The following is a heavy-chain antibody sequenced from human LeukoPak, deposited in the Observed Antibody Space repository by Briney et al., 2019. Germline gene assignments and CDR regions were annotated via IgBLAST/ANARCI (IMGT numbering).Heavy chain of an antibody. CDR3: AKSGPRWYSSGWYNY. CDR2: ISGSGGST. J-gene: IGHJ4*02. CDR1: GFTFSSYA. D-gene: IGHD6-19*01. V-gene: IGHV3-23*01. Sequence: GGSLRLSCAASGFTFSSYAMSWVRQAPGKGLEWVSAISGSGGSTYYADSVKGRFTISRDNSKNTLYLQMNSLRAADTAVYYCAKSGPRWYSSGWYNYWGQGTLVTVSS.